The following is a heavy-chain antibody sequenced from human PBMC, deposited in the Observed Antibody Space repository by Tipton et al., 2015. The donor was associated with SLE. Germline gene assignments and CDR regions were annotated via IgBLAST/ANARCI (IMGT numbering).Heavy chain of an antibody. CDR2: INPNSGGT. D-gene: IGHD6-19*01. CDR1: GYTFTGYY. J-gene: IGHJ2*01. Sequence: QLVQSGPEVKKPGASVKVSCKASGYTFTGYYMHWVRQAPGQGLEWMGWINPNSGGTNYAQKFQGRVTMTRDESTSTAYMELSSLRSEDTAVYYWARDRAVAGGHFDLWGRGTLVTVSS. CDR3: ARDRAVAGGHFDL. V-gene: IGHV1-2*02.